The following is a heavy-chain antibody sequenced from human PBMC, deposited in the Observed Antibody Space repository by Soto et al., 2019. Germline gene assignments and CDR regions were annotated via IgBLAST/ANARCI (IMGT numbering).Heavy chain of an antibody. V-gene: IGHV4-34*01. CDR2: INHSGSS. Sequence: KPSETLSLTCAVSGGSFSGYIWTWIRQTPGKGLQWIGQINHSGSSIYNPSLKNRVTISTMSNNKFSLELSSVTAADTAVYYCTRGLFSGSSYSGSWYYFDSRGQGTMVTVSS. D-gene: IGHD1-26*01. CDR1: GGSFSGYI. CDR3: TRGLFSGSSYSGSWYYFDS. J-gene: IGHJ4*02.